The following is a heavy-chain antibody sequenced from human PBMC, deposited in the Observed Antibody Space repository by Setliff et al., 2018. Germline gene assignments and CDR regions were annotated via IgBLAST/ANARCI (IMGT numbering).Heavy chain of an antibody. CDR1: GFTFSSYG. Sequence: PGGSLRLSCAASGFTFSSYGMHWVRQAPGKGLEWVAFIRYDGSNKYYADSVKGRFTISRDNSKNTLYLQMNSLRAEDTAVYYCAKEIGSSSWYPYYYYGMDVWGQGTTVTVSS. J-gene: IGHJ6*02. V-gene: IGHV3-30*02. CDR3: AKEIGSSSWYPYYYYGMDV. D-gene: IGHD6-13*01. CDR2: IRYDGSNK.